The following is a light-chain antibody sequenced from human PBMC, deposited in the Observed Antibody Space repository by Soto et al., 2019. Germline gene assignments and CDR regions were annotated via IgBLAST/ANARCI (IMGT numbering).Light chain of an antibody. V-gene: IGLV2-8*01. CDR3: SSYAGSNTLV. Sequence: QSALTQPPSASGSPGQSVTISCAGSGSDIAVYDFVSWYQPHPGTAPKLIIYEVTKRPSGVPDRFSGSKSASTASLPVSGLQAEEEADYYCSSYAGSNTLVFGGGTTLTVL. CDR2: EVT. J-gene: IGLJ2*01. CDR1: GSDIAVYDF.